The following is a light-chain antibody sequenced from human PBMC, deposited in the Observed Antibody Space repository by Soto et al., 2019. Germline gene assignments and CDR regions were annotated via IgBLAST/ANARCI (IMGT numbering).Light chain of an antibody. Sequence: QSALTQPASVSGSPEQSITISCTGTSSDVGGYKYVSWYQQLPGRAPKLITSEVSNRPSGVSDRFTGSKSGNTASLTISGLQTEDEGDYYCSSYTSSSTSVVFGGGTKLTVL. CDR1: SSDVGGYKY. CDR2: EVS. CDR3: SSYTSSSTSVV. V-gene: IGLV2-14*01. J-gene: IGLJ2*01.